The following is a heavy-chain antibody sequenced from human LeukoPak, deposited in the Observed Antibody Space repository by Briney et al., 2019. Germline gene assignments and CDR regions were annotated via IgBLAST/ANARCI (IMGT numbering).Heavy chain of an antibody. CDR1: GGSISSYY. D-gene: IGHD3-22*01. J-gene: IGHJ4*02. CDR2: IYYSGST. Sequence: SETLSLTCTVSGGSISSYYWSWIRQPPGKGLERIGYIYYSGSTNYNPSLKSRVTISVDTSKNQFSLKLSSVTAADTAVYYCARYLTYYYGSSGYYHFDYWGQGTLVTVSS. V-gene: IGHV4-59*01. CDR3: ARYLTYYYGSSGYYHFDY.